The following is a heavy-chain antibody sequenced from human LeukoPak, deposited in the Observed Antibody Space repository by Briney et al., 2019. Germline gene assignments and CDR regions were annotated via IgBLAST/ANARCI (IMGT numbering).Heavy chain of an antibody. D-gene: IGHD3/OR15-3a*01. Sequence: DSVRGRFTISRDNSKSTLYLQMNSVRAEDTAVYYCAKGSKGLVFTRDYYMDVWGKGTTVTISS. V-gene: IGHV3-30*02. J-gene: IGHJ6*03. CDR3: AKGSKGLVFTRDYYMDV.